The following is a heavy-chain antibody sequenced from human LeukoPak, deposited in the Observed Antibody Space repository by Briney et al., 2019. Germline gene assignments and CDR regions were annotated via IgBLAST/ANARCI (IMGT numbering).Heavy chain of an antibody. V-gene: IGHV4-59*08. CDR3: ATSVGYHGSKNAFDV. CDR2: THYSGST. Sequence: PSETLSLTCSVSGGSISSYFWTWIRQPPGKRLEWIGNTHYSGSTNYNPSLKGRVSISLDTSKNGFSLELTSVTAADTAVYYCATSVGYHGSKNAFDVWGLGTMVTVS. CDR1: GGSISSYF. D-gene: IGHD2-15*01. J-gene: IGHJ3*01.